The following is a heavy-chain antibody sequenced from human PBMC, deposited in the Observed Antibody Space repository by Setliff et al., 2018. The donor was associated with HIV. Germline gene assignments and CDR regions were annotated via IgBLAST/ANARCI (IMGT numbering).Heavy chain of an antibody. CDR2: ISGYNGNT. Sequence: ASVKVSCKASGYTFTSYGISWVRQAPGQGLQWMGWISGYNGNTHYAQKVQGRVTMTTDTSTSTAYMELSSLTSDDTAVYYCARQATKSFFDYWGQGALVTVSS. CDR3: ARQATKSFFDY. J-gene: IGHJ4*02. D-gene: IGHD1-26*01. V-gene: IGHV1-18*01. CDR1: GYTFTSYG.